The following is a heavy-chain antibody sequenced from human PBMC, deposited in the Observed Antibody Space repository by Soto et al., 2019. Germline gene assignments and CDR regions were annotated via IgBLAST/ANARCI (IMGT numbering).Heavy chain of an antibody. J-gene: IGHJ6*02. V-gene: IGHV5-10-1*01. Sequence: PGESLKISCKGSGYSFTIYWISWVRQMPGKGLEWMGRIDPSDSYTNYSPSFQGHVTISADKSISTAYLQWSSLKASDTAMYYCARRMIAAAGIAYGMDVWGQGTTVTVSS. D-gene: IGHD6-13*01. CDR1: GYSFTIYW. CDR3: ARRMIAAAGIAYGMDV. CDR2: IDPSDSYT.